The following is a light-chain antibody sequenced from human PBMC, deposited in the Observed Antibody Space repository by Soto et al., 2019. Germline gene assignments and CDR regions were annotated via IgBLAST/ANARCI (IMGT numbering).Light chain of an antibody. CDR1: SSDVGGFNS. CDR2: DVV. V-gene: IGLV2-14*03. J-gene: IGLJ1*01. Sequence: QSVLTQPASVSGSPGQSITISCTGTSSDVGGFNSVSWYQLRPGTAPKLILYDVVDRPSGVSYRFSGSKSGNTASLTISGLQAADEADYFCSSYTSTTTNVFGSRTKVTVL. CDR3: SSYTSTTTNV.